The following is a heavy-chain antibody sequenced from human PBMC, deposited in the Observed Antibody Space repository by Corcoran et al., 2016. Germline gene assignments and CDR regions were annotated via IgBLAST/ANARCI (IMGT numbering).Heavy chain of an antibody. D-gene: IGHD6-19*01. CDR1: GGSISSYY. V-gene: IGHV4-59*01. Sequence: QVQLQESGPGLVKPSETLSLTCTVSGGSISSYYWGWIRQPPGKGLEWIGYIYYSGSTNYNPSLKSRVTISVDTSKNQFSLKLSSVTAADTAVYYCARDHTQWAVAGFHGLHSGMDGWGQGTTVSVS. CDR2: IYYSGST. J-gene: IGHJ6*02. CDR3: ARDHTQWAVAGFHGLHSGMDG.